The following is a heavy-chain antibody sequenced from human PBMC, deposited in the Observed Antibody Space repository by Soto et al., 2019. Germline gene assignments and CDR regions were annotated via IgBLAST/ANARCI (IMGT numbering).Heavy chain of an antibody. CDR1: AHIFTSYY. J-gene: IGHJ4*02. D-gene: IGHD1-26*01. CDR3: ALGPSFDY. V-gene: IGHV1-46*01. Sequence: ASVKVSCKASAHIFTSYYIYWVRQAPGQGLEWMGVINLSGDSTDYAQKFQGRVTLTRDTSTGTVFMEMNSLRSEDTAVYYCALGPSFDYWGQGTLVTVSS. CDR2: INLSGDST.